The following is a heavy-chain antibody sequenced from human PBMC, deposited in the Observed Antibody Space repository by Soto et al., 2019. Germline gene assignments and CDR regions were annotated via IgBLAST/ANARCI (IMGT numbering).Heavy chain of an antibody. D-gene: IGHD1-26*01. CDR2: IYYSGST. J-gene: IGHJ6*02. CDR1: GGSISSSSYY. Sequence: QLQLQESGPGLVKPSETLSLTCTVSGGSISSSSYYWGWIRQPPGKGLEWIGSIYYSGSTYYNPSLKSRVTISVDTSKNQFSLKLSSVTAADTAVYYCARPSPREDGMDVWGQGTTVTVSS. CDR3: ARPSPREDGMDV. V-gene: IGHV4-39*01.